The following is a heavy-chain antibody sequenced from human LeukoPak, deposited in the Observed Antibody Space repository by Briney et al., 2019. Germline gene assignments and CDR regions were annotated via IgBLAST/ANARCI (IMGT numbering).Heavy chain of an antibody. Sequence: GGSLRLSCAASGFTFSGYWMTWVWQAPGKGLECVANIKPDGSEKYYVDSVKGRFTISRDNAKNSLYLQMNSLRAEDTAVYYCARDHDKKWELDYWGQGTLVTVSS. CDR1: GFTFSGYW. CDR3: ARDHDKKWELDY. V-gene: IGHV3-7*01. J-gene: IGHJ4*02. CDR2: IKPDGSEK. D-gene: IGHD1-26*01.